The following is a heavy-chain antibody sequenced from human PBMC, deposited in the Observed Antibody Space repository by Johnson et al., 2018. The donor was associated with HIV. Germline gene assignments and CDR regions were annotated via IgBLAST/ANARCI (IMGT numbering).Heavy chain of an antibody. Sequence: VQLVESGGGVVQPGRSLRLSCAASGFSFSSYAMSWVRQAPGKGLEWVSVISGSGVSTYYADSVKGRFTISRDNSKNTLYLQMNSLRAEDTAVYYCAREAYCSGGSCYDAFDICGQGTMVTVSS. CDR1: GFSFSSYA. J-gene: IGHJ3*02. CDR2: ISGSGVST. CDR3: AREAYCSGGSCYDAFDI. D-gene: IGHD2-15*01. V-gene: IGHV3-23*04.